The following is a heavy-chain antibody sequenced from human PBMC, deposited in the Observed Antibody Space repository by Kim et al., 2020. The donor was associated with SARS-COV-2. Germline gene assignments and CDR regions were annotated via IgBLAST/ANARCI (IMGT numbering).Heavy chain of an antibody. CDR2: IRSKANSYAT. D-gene: IGHD2-2*01. V-gene: IGHV3-73*01. CDR1: GFTFSGSA. CDR3: TRHCSSTSCSVGYYYGMDV. Sequence: GGSLRLSCAASGFTFSGSAMHWVRQASGKGLEWVGRIRSKANSYATAYAASVKGRFTISRDDSKNTAYRQMNSLKTEDTAVYYCTRHCSSTSCSVGYYYGMDVWGQGTTVTVSS. J-gene: IGHJ6*02.